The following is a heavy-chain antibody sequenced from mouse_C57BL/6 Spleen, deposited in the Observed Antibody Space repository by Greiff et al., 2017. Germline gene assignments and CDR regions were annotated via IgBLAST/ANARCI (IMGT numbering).Heavy chain of an antibody. J-gene: IGHJ2*01. V-gene: IGHV1-55*01. CDR3: ARDSSGYGDY. CDR1: GYTFTSYW. Sequence: QVQLQQPGAELVKPGASVKMSCKASGYTFTSYWITWVKQRPGQGLEWIGDIYPGSGSTNYNEKFKSKATLTVDTSSSTADVQLSSLTSEDSAVYYCARDSSGYGDYWGQGTTLTVSS. CDR2: IYPGSGST. D-gene: IGHD3-2*02.